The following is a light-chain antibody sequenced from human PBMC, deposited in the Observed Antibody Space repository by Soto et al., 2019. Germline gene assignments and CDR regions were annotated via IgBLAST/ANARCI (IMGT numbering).Light chain of an antibody. J-gene: IGKJ2*01. V-gene: IGKV3-20*01. CDR1: QSVSRSY. CDR3: QQYDSSNT. Sequence: EIVLTQSPGTLSLSPGERATLSCRASQSVSRSYLAWYQQKPGQAPRLLIYGASSRATGIPDRFSGSGSGTDFTLTISRLEPEDFAVYYCQQYDSSNTFGQGTKLEIK. CDR2: GAS.